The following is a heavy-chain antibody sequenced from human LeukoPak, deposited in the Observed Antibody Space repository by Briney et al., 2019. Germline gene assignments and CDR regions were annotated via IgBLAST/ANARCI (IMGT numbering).Heavy chain of an antibody. CDR2: IYYSGST. V-gene: IGHV4-59*01. J-gene: IGHJ4*02. Sequence: SETLSLTCTVSGGSISSYYWSWIRQPPGKGLEWIGYIYYSGSTNYNSSLKSRVTISVDASKNQFSLKLRSVTAADTAVYYCARGRPRGFSPYYFDYWGQGTLVTVSS. CDR3: ARGRPRGFSPYYFDY. CDR1: GGSISSYY. D-gene: IGHD3-3*01.